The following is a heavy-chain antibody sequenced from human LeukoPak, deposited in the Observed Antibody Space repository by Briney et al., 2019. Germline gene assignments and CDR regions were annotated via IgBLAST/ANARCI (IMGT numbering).Heavy chain of an antibody. CDR1: GGSISNYY. CDR2: IYYTGST. D-gene: IGHD6-13*01. Sequence: SETLSLTCTVSGGSISNYYWNWIRQPPGKGLEWIGYIYYTGSTNYNPSLKSRVTMSVDTSKNQFSLSLKSVTPEDTAVYYCARNLIPEQLVLNFWGQGTLVTVSS. J-gene: IGHJ4*02. V-gene: IGHV4-59*01. CDR3: ARNLIPEQLVLNF.